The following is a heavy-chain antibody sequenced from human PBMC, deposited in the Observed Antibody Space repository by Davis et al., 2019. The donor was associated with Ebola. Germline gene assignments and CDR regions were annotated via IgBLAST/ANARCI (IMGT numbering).Heavy chain of an antibody. J-gene: IGHJ6*02. CDR1: GFTFSSYS. V-gene: IGHV3-30*12. CDR3: ARVPYYYYGMDV. Sequence: GESLKISCAASGFTFSSYSMNWVRQAPGKGLEWVAVISYDGSNKYYADSVKGRFTISRDNAKNSLYLQMNSLRAEDTAVYYCARVPYYYYGMDVWGQGTTVTVSS. CDR2: ISYDGSNK.